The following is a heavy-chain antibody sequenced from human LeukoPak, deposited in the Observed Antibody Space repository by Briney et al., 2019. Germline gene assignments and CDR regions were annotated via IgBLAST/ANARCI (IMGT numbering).Heavy chain of an antibody. Sequence: PGGSLRLSCAASGFTFSSYAMSWVRQAPGKGLEWVLAISGSGGSTYYADSVKGRFTISRDNSKNTLYLQMNSLRAEDTAVYYCAKDARLVGRDYYYYYYMDVWGKGTTVTVSS. CDR1: GFTFSSYA. CDR2: ISGSGGST. D-gene: IGHD6-19*01. J-gene: IGHJ6*03. V-gene: IGHV3-23*01. CDR3: AKDARLVGRDYYYYYYMDV.